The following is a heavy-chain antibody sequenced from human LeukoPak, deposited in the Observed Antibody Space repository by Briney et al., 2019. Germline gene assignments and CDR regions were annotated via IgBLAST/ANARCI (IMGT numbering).Heavy chain of an antibody. CDR1: GGPVRSASYY. Sequence: SETLSLTCTVSGGPVRSASYYWTWIRQPPGKGLEWIGYIYYTGNTNSNPSLKSRVTISVDTSKNQFSLKLSSVTAADTAVYYCAREKYYGSGSYPAFDYWGQGTLVTVSS. J-gene: IGHJ4*02. D-gene: IGHD3-10*01. V-gene: IGHV4-61*01. CDR3: AREKYYGSGSYPAFDY. CDR2: IYYTGNT.